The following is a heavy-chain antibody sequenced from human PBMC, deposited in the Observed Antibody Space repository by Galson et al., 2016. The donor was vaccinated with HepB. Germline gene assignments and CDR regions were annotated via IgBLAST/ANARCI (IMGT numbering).Heavy chain of an antibody. CDR2: ISYDGNNE. V-gene: IGHV3-30*03. CDR3: AREATFSLVDY. Sequence: SLRLSCAASGFTFSSYGIHWVRQAPGKGLEWVALISYDGNNEYYADSVKGRVTVSRDKSKNTVYLQMNRLRVEDTAVYYSAREATFSLVDYWGQGTLVTVSS. J-gene: IGHJ4*02. D-gene: IGHD3-16*01. CDR1: GFTFSSYG.